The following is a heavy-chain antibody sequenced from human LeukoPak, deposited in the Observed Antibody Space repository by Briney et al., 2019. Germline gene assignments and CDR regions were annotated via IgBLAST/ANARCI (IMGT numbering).Heavy chain of an antibody. J-gene: IGHJ4*02. CDR1: GGSITGYY. D-gene: IGHD3-16*01. CDR2: IYYTGST. Sequence: SETLSLTCTVSGGSITGYYWNWLRQTPGKGLEWVAYIYYTGSTSYNPSLKSRVTISVDTSKNQFFLELNSVTAADTAVYYCARVVGFMATADLYYFDHWGQGTLVTVSS. V-gene: IGHV4-59*01. CDR3: ARVVGFMATADLYYFDH.